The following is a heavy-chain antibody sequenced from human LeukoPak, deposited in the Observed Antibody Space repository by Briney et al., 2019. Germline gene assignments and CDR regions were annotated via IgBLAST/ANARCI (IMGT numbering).Heavy chain of an antibody. J-gene: IGHJ6*02. CDR1: GFTFSKAW. D-gene: IGHD6-13*01. Sequence: PGGSLRLSCAASGFTFSKAWMSWVRQAPGKGLEWLGRIKTKTDGTTDYAAPVKGRFTISRDDSKNTLYLQMDSLKSEDTAVYYCARDGIAAAGQYYCYGMDVWGQGTTVTVSS. V-gene: IGHV3-15*01. CDR3: ARDGIAAAGQYYCYGMDV. CDR2: IKTKTDGTT.